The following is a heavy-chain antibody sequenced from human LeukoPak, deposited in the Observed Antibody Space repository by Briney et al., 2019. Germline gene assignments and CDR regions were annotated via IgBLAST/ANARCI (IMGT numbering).Heavy chain of an antibody. CDR1: GGTFSSYA. V-gene: IGHV1-69*13. D-gene: IGHD3-22*01. Sequence: EASVKVSCKASGGTFSSYAISWVRQAPGQGFEWMGGIIPIFGTANYAQKFQGRVTITADESTSTAYMELSSLRSEDTAVYYCARDWGVYYYDSSGRDAFDIWGQGTMVTVSS. J-gene: IGHJ3*02. CDR3: ARDWGVYYYDSSGRDAFDI. CDR2: IIPIFGTA.